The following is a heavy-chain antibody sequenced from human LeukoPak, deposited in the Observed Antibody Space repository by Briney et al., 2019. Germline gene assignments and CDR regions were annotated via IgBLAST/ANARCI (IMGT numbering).Heavy chain of an antibody. J-gene: IGHJ6*02. CDR2: INYSGST. D-gene: IGHD4-11*01. CDR1: GGSISSGGYY. V-gene: IGHV4-31*03. CDR3: AREVGRVTQNPYYYYGMDV. Sequence: SETLSLTCTVSGGSISSGGYYWSWIRQHPGKGLEWIGYINYSGSTYYNPSRKSRVTIAVATSKNQFSLKLSSVTAADTAVYYCAREVGRVTQNPYYYYGMDVWGQGTTVTVSS.